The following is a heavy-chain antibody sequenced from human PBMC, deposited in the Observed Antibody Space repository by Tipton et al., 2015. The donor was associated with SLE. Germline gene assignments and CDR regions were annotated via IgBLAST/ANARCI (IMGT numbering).Heavy chain of an antibody. CDR3: ARGGGSWSWFDP. CDR2: IKQDGSEK. Sequence: SLRLSCAASGFTFSSYWMSWVRQAPGKWLEWVANIKQDGSEKYYVDSVKGRFTISRDNAKNSLYLQMNSLRAEDTAVYYCARGGGSWSWFDPWGQGTLVTVSS. J-gene: IGHJ5*02. V-gene: IGHV3-7*02. D-gene: IGHD6-13*01. CDR1: GFTFSSYW.